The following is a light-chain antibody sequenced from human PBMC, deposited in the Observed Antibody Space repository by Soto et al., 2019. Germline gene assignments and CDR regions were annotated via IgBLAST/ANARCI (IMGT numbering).Light chain of an antibody. Sequence: DIQMTQSPSTLSASVGDRITIICRARRTINTWLAWYQQKPGKAPKLLIYDASTLESGVPSRFSGSGSGTEFTLTISSLQPDDFATYYCQQYDGHFGQGTNVEF. CDR2: DAS. J-gene: IGKJ1*01. V-gene: IGKV1-5*02. CDR3: QQYDGH. CDR1: RTINTW.